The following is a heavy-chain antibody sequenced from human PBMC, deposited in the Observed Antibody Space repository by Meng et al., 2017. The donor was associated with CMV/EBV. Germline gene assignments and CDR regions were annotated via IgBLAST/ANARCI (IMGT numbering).Heavy chain of an antibody. V-gene: IGHV3-53*01. CDR2: IYSGGST. D-gene: IGHD3-10*02. Sequence: GESLKISCAASGFTVSSNYMSWVRQAPGKGLEWVSVIYSGGSTYYADSVKGRFTISRDNSKNTLYLQMNSLRAEDTAVYYCARELGSGSSEDCYYGMDVWGQGTTVTVSS. CDR3: ARELGSGSSEDCYYGMDV. J-gene: IGHJ6*02. CDR1: GFTVSSNY.